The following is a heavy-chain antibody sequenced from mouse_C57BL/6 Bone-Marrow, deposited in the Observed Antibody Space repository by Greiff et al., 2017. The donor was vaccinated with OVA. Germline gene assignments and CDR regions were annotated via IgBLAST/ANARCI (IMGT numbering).Heavy chain of an antibody. CDR1: GYTFTSYW. J-gene: IGHJ3*01. CDR3: ASYGQFAY. CDR2: IHPNSGST. V-gene: IGHV1-64*01. D-gene: IGHD1-1*02. Sequence: QVHVKQPGAELVKPGASVKLSCKASGYTFTSYWMHWVKQRPGQGLEWIGMIHPNSGSTNYNEKFKSKATLTVDKSSSTAYMQLSSLTSEDSAVYYCASYGQFAYWGQGTLVTVSA.